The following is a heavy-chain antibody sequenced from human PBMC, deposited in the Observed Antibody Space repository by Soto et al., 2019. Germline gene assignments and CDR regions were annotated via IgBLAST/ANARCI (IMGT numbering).Heavy chain of an antibody. V-gene: IGHV1-2*04. D-gene: IGHD6-13*01. Sequence: GASVKVSCKASGYTFTGYYMHWVRQAPGQGLEWMGWINPNSGGTNYAQKFQGWVTMTRDTSISTAYMELSRLRSDDTAVYYCAREGAAAPYYYYGMDVWGQGTTVTVSS. CDR1: GYTFTGYY. J-gene: IGHJ6*02. CDR3: AREGAAAPYYYYGMDV. CDR2: INPNSGGT.